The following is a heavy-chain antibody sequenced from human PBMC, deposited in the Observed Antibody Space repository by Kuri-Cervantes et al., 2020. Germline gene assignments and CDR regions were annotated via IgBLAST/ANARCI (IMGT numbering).Heavy chain of an antibody. CDR3: AKGDNAVYYYYMDV. J-gene: IGHJ6*03. CDR1: GFTFSSYA. V-gene: IGHV3-30-3*01. Sequence: GESLKISCGASGFTFSSYAMHWVRQAPGKGLEWVAVISYDGSNKYYADSVKGRFTISRDNSKNTLYLQMNSLRAEDTALYYCAKGDNAVYYYYMDVWGKGTTVTVSS. CDR2: ISYDGSNK. D-gene: IGHD2-8*01.